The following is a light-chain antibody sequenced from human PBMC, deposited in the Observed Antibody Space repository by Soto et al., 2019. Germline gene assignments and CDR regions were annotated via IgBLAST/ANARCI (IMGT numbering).Light chain of an antibody. CDR1: SSDVRGNTY. CDR2: EVS. CDR3: SSYAGSGNWGV. V-gene: IGLV2-8*01. Sequence: QSALTQPPSASGSPGQSVTISCSGTSSDVRGNTYVSWYQQHPGKAPKLMIYEVSKRPSGVPDRFSGSKSGDTASLTVSGLQAEDEADYYCSSYAGSGNWGVFGGGTKLTVL. J-gene: IGLJ2*01.